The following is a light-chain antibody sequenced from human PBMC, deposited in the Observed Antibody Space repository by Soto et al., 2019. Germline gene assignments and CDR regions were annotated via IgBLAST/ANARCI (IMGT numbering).Light chain of an antibody. J-gene: IGKJ5*01. Sequence: EVVLTQSPGTLSVSPGERATLSWRASQSVSSNLAWYQQKPGQAPRLLIYGASSRATGIPVRFSGSGSGTEFTLTISSLQSEDFAVYYCQQYNNWPLTFGQGTRLEIK. CDR2: GAS. CDR3: QQYNNWPLT. V-gene: IGKV3-15*01. CDR1: QSVSSN.